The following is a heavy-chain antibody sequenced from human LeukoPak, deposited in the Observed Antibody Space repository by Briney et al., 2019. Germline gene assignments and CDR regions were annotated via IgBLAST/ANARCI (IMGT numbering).Heavy chain of an antibody. CDR1: GFTFSSYE. D-gene: IGHD2-15*01. V-gene: IGHV3-48*03. CDR2: ISSSGSTI. J-gene: IGHJ4*02. Sequence: GGSLRLSCAASGFTFSSYEMNWVRQAPGKGLEWVSYISSSGSTIYYADSVRGRLTISRDNAKNSLYLQMNSLRAEDTAVYYCARDGYCSGGSCYDYWGQGTLVTVSS. CDR3: ARDGYCSGGSCYDY.